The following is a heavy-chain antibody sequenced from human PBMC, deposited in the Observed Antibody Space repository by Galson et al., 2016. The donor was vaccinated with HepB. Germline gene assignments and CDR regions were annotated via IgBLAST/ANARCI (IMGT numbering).Heavy chain of an antibody. Sequence: QSGAEVKKPGEALKIACRDSGYRFTNIWVGWVRQVPGMGLEWMGIIYPGDPDTRYSPSFQGQVTISFDKSINTAYLQWRSLKTSDTAMYYCVRRERSYNFGADFWGQGTLVTVSS. CDR3: VRRERSYNFGADF. V-gene: IGHV5-51*03. CDR2: IYPGDPDT. J-gene: IGHJ4*02. D-gene: IGHD1-1*01. CDR1: GYRFTNIW.